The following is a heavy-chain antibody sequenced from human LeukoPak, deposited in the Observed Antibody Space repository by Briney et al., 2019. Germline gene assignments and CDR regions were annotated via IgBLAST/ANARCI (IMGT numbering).Heavy chain of an antibody. D-gene: IGHD2-15*01. V-gene: IGHV3-23*01. CDR1: GYPINSAYY. CDR3: AKRRYCSDINCRDFDY. J-gene: IGHJ4*02. Sequence: PSETLSLTCAVSGYPINSAYYWVWVRQPPGKGLEWVSAVSVDGDSTYYADSVKGRFTISRDNSKSTLYLQMNSLRAGDTAVYYCAKRRYCSDINCRDFDYWGQGTLVTVSS. CDR2: VSVDGDST.